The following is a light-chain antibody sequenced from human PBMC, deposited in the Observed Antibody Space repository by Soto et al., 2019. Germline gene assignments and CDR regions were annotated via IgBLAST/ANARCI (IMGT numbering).Light chain of an antibody. CDR3: RQYGSSPLYT. V-gene: IGKV3-20*01. Sequence: VLTQSPGTLSLSPGERATLSCRASQSITSSSLAWYQKKPGQAPRLLIYGTSSRATGIPERFSGSGSGTDFTLTISSLEPEDFAVYYCRQYGSSPLYTFGQGTKLEV. CDR2: GTS. CDR1: QSITSSS. J-gene: IGKJ2*01.